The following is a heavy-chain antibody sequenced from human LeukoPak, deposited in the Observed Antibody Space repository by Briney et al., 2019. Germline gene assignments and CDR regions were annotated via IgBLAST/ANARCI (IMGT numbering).Heavy chain of an antibody. CDR2: ISYDGSNK. Sequence: GGSLRLSCAASGFTFSSYAMHWVRQAPGKGLEWVAVISYDGSNKYYADSVKGRFTISRDNSKNTLYLQMNSLRAEDTAVYYCARQVNYYYYYMDVWGKGTTVTVSS. CDR3: ARQVNYYYYYMDV. J-gene: IGHJ6*03. V-gene: IGHV3-30*04. CDR1: GFTFSSYA.